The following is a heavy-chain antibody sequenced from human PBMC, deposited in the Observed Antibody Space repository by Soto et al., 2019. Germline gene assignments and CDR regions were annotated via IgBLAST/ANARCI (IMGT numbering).Heavy chain of an antibody. V-gene: IGHV4-34*01. Sequence: QVQLQQWGAGLLKPSETLSLTCAVYGGSFSGYYWSWIRQPPGKGLEWIGEINHSGSTNYNPSLKSRVTISVDTSKNQFSLKLSAVTAAATAVYYCARGGLSHYRGWYAGGVKDFDYWGQGTLVTVSS. CDR2: INHSGST. CDR1: GGSFSGYY. J-gene: IGHJ4*02. CDR3: ARGGLSHYRGWYAGGVKDFDY. D-gene: IGHD6-19*01.